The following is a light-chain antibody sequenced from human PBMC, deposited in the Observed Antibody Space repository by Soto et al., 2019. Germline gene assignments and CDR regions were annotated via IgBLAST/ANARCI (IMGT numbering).Light chain of an antibody. CDR2: DVS. CDR3: NSFTTSSTLV. Sequence: QSVLTQPASVSGSPGQSITISCTGTSSDVGAYNYVSWYQHHPGKAPKLMIYDVSNRPSGVSNRFSGSKSGNTASLTISGIQAADEADYYCNSFTTSSTLVFGGGTKLTVL. CDR1: SSDVGAYNY. V-gene: IGLV2-14*03. J-gene: IGLJ2*01.